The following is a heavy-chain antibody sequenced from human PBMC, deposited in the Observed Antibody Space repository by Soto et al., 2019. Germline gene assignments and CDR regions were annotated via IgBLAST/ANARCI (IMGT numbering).Heavy chain of an antibody. J-gene: IGHJ4*02. CDR2: IYHSGST. V-gene: IGHV4-30-2*01. CDR3: ARARGTYYDFWSGYYLLDY. CDR1: GGSISSGGYS. Sequence: SDTLSLTCAVSGGSISSGGYSWSWIRQPPGKGLEWIGYIYHSGSTYYNPSLKSRVTISVDRSKNQFSLKLSSVTAADTAVYYCARARGTYYDFWSGYYLLDYWGQGTLVTVSS. D-gene: IGHD3-3*01.